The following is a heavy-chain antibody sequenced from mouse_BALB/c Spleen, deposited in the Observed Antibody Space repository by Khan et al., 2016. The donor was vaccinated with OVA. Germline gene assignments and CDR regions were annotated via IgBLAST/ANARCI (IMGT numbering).Heavy chain of an antibody. CDR1: GYTFTEYT. CDR3: ARSMYYGNYDYAMDY. V-gene: IGHV1-18*01. D-gene: IGHD2-1*01. J-gene: IGHJ4*01. CDR2: INPNSGGT. Sequence: EVQLQQSGPELVKPGASVKISCKTSGYTFTEYTMHWVKQSHGKSLEWIGGINPNSGGTRYNQKFKGKATLTVVKSSSTAYMELRSLTSEDSAVYYCARSMYYGNYDYAMDYWGQGTSGTVSS.